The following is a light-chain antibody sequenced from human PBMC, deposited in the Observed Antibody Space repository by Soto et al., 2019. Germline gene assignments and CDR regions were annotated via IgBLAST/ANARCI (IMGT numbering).Light chain of an antibody. CDR3: LQDYNYPPT. CDR2: AAS. CDR1: QYIRND. J-gene: IGKJ1*01. V-gene: IGKV1-6*01. Sequence: AIPMTQSPSSLSASVGDRVTITCRASQYIRNDLAWYQKKPGKAPRVLIFAASTLQSGVPSRFSGSGSGTDFTLTISSLQPEDFATYYCLQDYNYPPTFGQGTKVEIK.